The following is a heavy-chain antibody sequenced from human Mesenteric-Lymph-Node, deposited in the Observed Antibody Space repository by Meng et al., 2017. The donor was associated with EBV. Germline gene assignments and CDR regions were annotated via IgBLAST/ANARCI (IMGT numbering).Heavy chain of an antibody. CDR3: ARHRRASSTGDWLDP. J-gene: IGHJ5*02. D-gene: IGHD2-2*01. CDR2: INYSGTT. Sequence: HLQRQDAAPGTVKPSPTLSLKCAGSGYSISGSTYYWAWIRQPPGKGLEWIGTINYSGTTYYNPSLESRFSIFVDTSKNQFSLNLSFVTAADTAVYYCARHRRASSTGDWLDPWGQGTLVTVSS. CDR1: GYSISGSTYY. V-gene: IGHV4-39*01.